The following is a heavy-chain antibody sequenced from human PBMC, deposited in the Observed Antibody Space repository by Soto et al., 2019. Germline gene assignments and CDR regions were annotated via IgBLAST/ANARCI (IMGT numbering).Heavy chain of an antibody. V-gene: IGHV1-18*01. CDR1: GYSFTSTG. D-gene: IGHD3-10*01. CDR3: ARDLDGSGSYFTDY. J-gene: IGHJ4*02. Sequence: QVQLVQSGAEVKRPGASVKVSCKASGYSFTSTGISWVRQAPGHGPEWMGWTSTFNGEAKYAQKLQGRLTMTPDTCTTTAYLELRSLPSDDTAVYYCARDLDGSGSYFTDYWGQGTLVTVAS. CDR2: TSTFNGEA.